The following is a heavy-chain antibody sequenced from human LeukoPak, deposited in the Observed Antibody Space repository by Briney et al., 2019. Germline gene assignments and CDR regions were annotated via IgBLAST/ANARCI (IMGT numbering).Heavy chain of an antibody. V-gene: IGHV1-69*13. D-gene: IGHD5-18*01. CDR1: RGTFVRYV. CDR2: IIPIFGTA. CDR3: AKEGDTALVTGYFDL. Sequence: SVNVSCKAPRGTFVRYVISWVRQAPGHGREWMGGIIPIFGTAHYAQKLQGRLTITADESTSTVYIEMSSLRSEDTAMYYCAKEGDTALVTGYFDLWGRGTLVTVSS. J-gene: IGHJ2*01.